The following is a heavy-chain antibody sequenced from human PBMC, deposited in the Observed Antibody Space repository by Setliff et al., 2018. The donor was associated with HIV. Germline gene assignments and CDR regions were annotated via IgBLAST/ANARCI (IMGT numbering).Heavy chain of an antibody. Sequence: TLSLTCTVSGGSISSGAYYWAWIRQVPGRGLEWIGSISYSGATYYNPSLRSRVSISVDTSRDQFSLRLTSVTAADTSVYYCARDSTMIREGTDPWGQGTLVTVSS. CDR1: GGSISSGAYY. J-gene: IGHJ5*02. CDR2: ISYSGAT. CDR3: ARDSTMIREGTDP. V-gene: IGHV4-39*01. D-gene: IGHD5-18*01.